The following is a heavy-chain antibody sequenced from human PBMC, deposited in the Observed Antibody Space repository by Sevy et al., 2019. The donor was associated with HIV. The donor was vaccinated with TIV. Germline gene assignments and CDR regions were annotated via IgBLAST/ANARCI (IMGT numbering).Heavy chain of an antibody. CDR2: ISAYNGNT. Sequence: ASVKVSCKASGYTFTSYGISWVRQAPGQGLEWMGWISAYNGNTNYAQKLQGGVTMTTDTSTSTAYMELRSLRSDDTAVYYCARDYGRYYYDSSGYRNDAFDIWGQGTMVTVSS. D-gene: IGHD3-22*01. CDR1: GYTFTSYG. J-gene: IGHJ3*02. V-gene: IGHV1-18*01. CDR3: ARDYGRYYYDSSGYRNDAFDI.